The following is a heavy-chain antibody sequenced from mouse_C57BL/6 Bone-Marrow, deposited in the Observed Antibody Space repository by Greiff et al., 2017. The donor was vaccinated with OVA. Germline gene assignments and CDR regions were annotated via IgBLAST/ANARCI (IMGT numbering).Heavy chain of an antibody. D-gene: IGHD2-2*01. V-gene: IGHV7-3*01. Sequence: VESVAGLVQPGGSLSLSCAASGFTFTDYYMRWVRQPPGQALEWLGFIRNKANGYTTEYSASVKGRFTISRDNSQSVLYLQLNALRAEDSATYYCARSPDGHEDYFDYWGQGTTLTVSS. CDR2: IRNKANGYTT. CDR3: ARSPDGHEDYFDY. J-gene: IGHJ2*01. CDR1: GFTFTDYY.